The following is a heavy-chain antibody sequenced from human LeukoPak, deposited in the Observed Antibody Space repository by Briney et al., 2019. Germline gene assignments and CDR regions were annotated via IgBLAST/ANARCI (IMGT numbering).Heavy chain of an antibody. CDR1: GSTFSSYG. CDR2: ISYDGSNK. V-gene: IGHV3-30*18. J-gene: IGHJ4*02. Sequence: GGSLRLSCAASGSTFSSYGMHWVRQAPGKGLEWVAVISYDGSNKYYADSVKGRFTISRDNSKNTLYLQMNSLRAEDAAVYYCANSGGLGGGSYYWGQGTLVTVSS. CDR3: ANSGGLGGGSYY. D-gene: IGHD2-15*01.